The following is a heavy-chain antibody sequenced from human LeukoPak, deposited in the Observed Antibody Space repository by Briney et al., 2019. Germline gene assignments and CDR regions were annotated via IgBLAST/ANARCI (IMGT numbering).Heavy chain of an antibody. D-gene: IGHD5-18*01. CDR2: ISAQHGQT. V-gene: IGHV1-18*01. CDR1: GYSENFYG. CDR3: ASHRDTAMDPYYYYYYMDV. J-gene: IGHJ6*03. Sequence: GASVKVSCKTSGYSENFYGITWVRQVAGQGLEWMGWISAQHGQTEYAPNSQDRVTMTTATYTNTAYMELRSLRSDDTAVYYCASHRDTAMDPYYYYYYMDVWGKGTTVTVSS.